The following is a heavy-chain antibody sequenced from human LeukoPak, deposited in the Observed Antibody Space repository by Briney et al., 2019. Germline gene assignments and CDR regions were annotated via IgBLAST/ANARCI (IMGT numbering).Heavy chain of an antibody. CDR2: INSDGSST. J-gene: IGHJ4*02. CDR1: GFTFSRYW. CDR3: ARNGIAVAGSFDY. Sequence: GGSLRLSCAASGFTFSRYWMHWVRQAPGKGLVWVSRINSDGSSTSYADSVKGRFTISRDNAKNTLYLQMNSLRAEDTAVYYCARNGIAVAGSFDYWGQGTLVTVSS. V-gene: IGHV3-74*01. D-gene: IGHD6-19*01.